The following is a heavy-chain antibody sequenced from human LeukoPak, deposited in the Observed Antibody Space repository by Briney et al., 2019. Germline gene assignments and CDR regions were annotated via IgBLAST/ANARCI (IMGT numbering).Heavy chain of an antibody. Sequence: GGSLRLSCGASGFTFSSYAMSWVRQAPGKGLEWVSVISGSGGRTYYADSVKGRFTMSRDNAKNSLYLQMNSLRAEDTAVYYCARSFTMVRGDYFDYWGQGTLVTVSS. J-gene: IGHJ4*02. D-gene: IGHD3-10*01. V-gene: IGHV3-23*01. CDR2: ISGSGGRT. CDR3: ARSFTMVRGDYFDY. CDR1: GFTFSSYA.